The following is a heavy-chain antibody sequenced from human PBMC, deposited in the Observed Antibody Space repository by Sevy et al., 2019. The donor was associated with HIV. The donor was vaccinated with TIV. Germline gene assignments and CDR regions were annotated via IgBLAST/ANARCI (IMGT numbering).Heavy chain of an antibody. CDR3: ARENIENSSSWYSDY. Sequence: ASVKVSCKASGYTFTSYGISWVRQAPGQGLEWMGWISAYNGNTNYAQKLQGRVTMTTDTSTSTAYMELRSPRSDDTAVYYCARENIENSSSWYSDYWGQGTLVTVSS. J-gene: IGHJ4*02. D-gene: IGHD6-13*01. CDR2: ISAYNGNT. CDR1: GYTFTSYG. V-gene: IGHV1-18*01.